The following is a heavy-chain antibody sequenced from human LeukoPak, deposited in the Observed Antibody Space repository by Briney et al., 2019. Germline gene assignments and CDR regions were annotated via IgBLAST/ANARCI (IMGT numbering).Heavy chain of an antibody. J-gene: IGHJ5*02. Sequence: EASVKVSCKASGYTFTSYDINWVRQATGQGLEWMGWMNPINGNTGYAQKFQVRVTMTRDTSIRTAYMELSSLRSDDTAVYYCARAPREWGYNHWGQGTLVTVSS. D-gene: IGHD5-18*01. V-gene: IGHV1-8*01. CDR2: MNPINGNT. CDR3: ARAPREWGYNH. CDR1: GYTFTSYD.